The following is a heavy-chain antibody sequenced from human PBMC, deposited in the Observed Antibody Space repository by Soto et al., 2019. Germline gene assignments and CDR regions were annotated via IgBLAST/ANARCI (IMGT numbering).Heavy chain of an antibody. V-gene: IGHV3-30*18. J-gene: IGHJ4*02. CDR3: AKEIQQLVEYYFDY. CDR2: ISYDGSNK. Sequence: VAVISYDGSNKYYADSVKGRFTISRDNSKNTLYLQMNSLRAEDTAVYYCAKEIQQLVEYYFDYWGQGTLVTVSS. D-gene: IGHD6-13*01.